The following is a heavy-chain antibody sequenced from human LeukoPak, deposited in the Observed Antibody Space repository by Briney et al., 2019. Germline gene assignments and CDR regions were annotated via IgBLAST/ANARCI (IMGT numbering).Heavy chain of an antibody. D-gene: IGHD4-17*01. Sequence: SETLSLTCTVSGGSINNYWSWIRQPAGKGLEWIGRIFSSGSTVYPPSLKSRVTMSVDTSRNSFSLKLTSVTAADTAVYYCARGRAVTTGDDYWGQGTLVTVSS. CDR1: GGSINNY. J-gene: IGHJ4*02. V-gene: IGHV4-4*07. CDR2: IFSSGST. CDR3: ARGRAVTTGDDY.